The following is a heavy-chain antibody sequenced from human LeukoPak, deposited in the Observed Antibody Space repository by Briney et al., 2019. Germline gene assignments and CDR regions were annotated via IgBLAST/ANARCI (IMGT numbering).Heavy chain of an antibody. V-gene: IGHV3-15*01. J-gene: IGHJ5*02. CDR1: GFTFSSYA. CDR3: TTAVSSGSYL. Sequence: GGSLRLSCAASGFTFSSYAMSWVRQAPGKGLEWVGRIKSKTDGGTTDYAAPVKGRFTISRDDSKNTLYLQMNSLKTEDTAVYYCTTAVSSGSYLWGQGTLVTVSS. CDR2: IKSKTDGGTT. D-gene: IGHD1-26*01.